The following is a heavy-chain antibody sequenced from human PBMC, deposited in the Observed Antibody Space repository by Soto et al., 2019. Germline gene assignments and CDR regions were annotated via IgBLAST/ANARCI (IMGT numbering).Heavy chain of an antibody. CDR2: ISSSSSYI. D-gene: IGHD2-2*01. Sequence: EVQLVESGGGLVKPGGSLRLSCAASGFTFSSYTMNWVRQAPGKGLEWVSSISSSSSYIYYADSVKGRFTISRDNAKNSLYLQMNSLRAEDTAVYYCARAEGSRTRPFDYWGQGTLVTVSS. CDR3: ARAEGSRTRPFDY. V-gene: IGHV3-21*01. J-gene: IGHJ4*02. CDR1: GFTFSSYT.